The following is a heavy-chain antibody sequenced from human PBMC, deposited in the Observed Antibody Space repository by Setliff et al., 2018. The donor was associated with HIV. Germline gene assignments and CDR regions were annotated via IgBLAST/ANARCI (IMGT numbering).Heavy chain of an antibody. CDR1: GFTFSNYE. CDR2: ITGSGDTI. V-gene: IGHV3-48*03. J-gene: IGHJ4*02. Sequence: HPGGSLRLSCAASGFTFSNYEMSWVRQAPGKGPEWVSYITGSGDTIYYADSVKGRFTMSRYNAKDSVYLQMNTLRVEDTAVYYCAREATPRHSSGWVYFDYWGQGMMVTVSS. CDR3: AREATPRHSSGWVYFDY. D-gene: IGHD6-19*01.